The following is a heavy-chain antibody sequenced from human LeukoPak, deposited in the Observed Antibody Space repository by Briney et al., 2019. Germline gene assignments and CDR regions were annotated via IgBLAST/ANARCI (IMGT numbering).Heavy chain of an antibody. CDR1: GGSFSGYY. D-gene: IGHD4-17*01. Sequence: SETLSLTCAVYGGSFSGYYWSWIRQPPGKGLEWIGEINHSGSTNYNPSLKSRVTISVDTSKNQFSLKLSSVTAADTAVYYCARVDLDYGDYVHQGSNYYHYGMDVWGQGTTVTVSS. CDR3: ARVDLDYGDYVHQGSNYYHYGMDV. CDR2: INHSGST. J-gene: IGHJ6*02. V-gene: IGHV4-34*01.